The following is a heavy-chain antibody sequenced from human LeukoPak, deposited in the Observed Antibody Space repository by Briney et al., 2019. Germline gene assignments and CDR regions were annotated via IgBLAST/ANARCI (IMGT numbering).Heavy chain of an antibody. CDR3: ARAGELRYMDV. V-gene: IGHV3-48*03. D-gene: IGHD3-16*01. CDR2: IKHIGPTT. CDR1: GFTFSSYD. J-gene: IGHJ6*03. Sequence: GGSLRLSCAAPGFTFSSYDMSWVRQAPGKGLEWVSTIKHIGPTTYYADSVKGRFTISRDNAKNSLFLQMSSLRADDTAIYYCARAGELRYMDVWGKGTAVTVSS.